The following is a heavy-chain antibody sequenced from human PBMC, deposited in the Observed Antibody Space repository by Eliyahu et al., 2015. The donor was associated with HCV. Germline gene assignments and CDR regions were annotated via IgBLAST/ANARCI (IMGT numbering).Heavy chain of an antibody. Sequence: QITLQESGPTLVKPTETLTLTCSFSGFSLSARGVGVGWLRQPPGKALEWLALISRGGDERYSPSVKNRVSIYMDSSKNQVVLTMANMHPVDTGTYFCAHLISTTANYYDSSANLLSGRSDSFDIWGQGTTVTVSS. J-gene: IGHJ3*02. CDR1: GFSLSARGVG. CDR2: ISRGGDE. V-gene: IGHV2-5*02. D-gene: IGHD3-22*01. CDR3: AHLISTTANYYDSSANLLSGRSDSFDI.